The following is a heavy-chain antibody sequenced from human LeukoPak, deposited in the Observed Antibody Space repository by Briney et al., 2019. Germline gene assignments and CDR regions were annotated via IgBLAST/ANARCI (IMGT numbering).Heavy chain of an antibody. CDR3: AKVQPCSGGTCYSDY. Sequence: GRSLRLSCAASGFTFSSYAMHWVRRAPGKVLEWVAVISYDGSNKYYADSVKGRFTISRDNSKNTLYLQMNSLRAEDTAVYYCAKVQPCSGGTCYSDYWGQGTLVTVSS. J-gene: IGHJ4*02. V-gene: IGHV3-30*04. D-gene: IGHD2-15*01. CDR2: ISYDGSNK. CDR1: GFTFSSYA.